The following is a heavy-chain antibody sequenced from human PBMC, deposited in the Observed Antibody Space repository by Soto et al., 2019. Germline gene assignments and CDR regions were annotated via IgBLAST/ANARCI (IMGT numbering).Heavy chain of an antibody. V-gene: IGHV3-13*01. CDR3: ARGGSIAAVSYYYVMAV. D-gene: IGHD6-6*01. Sequence: GGSLRLSCAASGFTFSSYDMHWVRQATGKGLEWVSAIGTAGDTYYPGSVKGRFTISRENAKNSLYLQMNSLRAGDTAVYYCARGGSIAAVSYYYVMAVWGQGTTVTGSS. CDR1: GFTFSSYD. CDR2: IGTAGDT. J-gene: IGHJ6*02.